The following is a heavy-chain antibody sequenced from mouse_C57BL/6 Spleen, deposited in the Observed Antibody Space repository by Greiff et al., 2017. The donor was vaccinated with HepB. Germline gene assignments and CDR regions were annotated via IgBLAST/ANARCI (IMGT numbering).Heavy chain of an antibody. V-gene: IGHV5-17*01. J-gene: IGHJ1*03. CDR2: ISSGSSTI. CDR3: ARSYYSNYQGFYWYFDV. CDR1: GFTFSDYG. Sequence: EVKVVESGGGLVKPGGSLKLSCAASGFTFSDYGMHWVRQAPEKGLEWVAYISSGSSTIYYADTVKGRFTISRDNAKNTLFLQMTSLRSEDTAMYYCARSYYSNYQGFYWYFDVWGTGTTVTVSS. D-gene: IGHD2-5*01.